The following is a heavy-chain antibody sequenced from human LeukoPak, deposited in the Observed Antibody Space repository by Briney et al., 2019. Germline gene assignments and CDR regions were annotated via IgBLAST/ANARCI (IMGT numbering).Heavy chain of an antibody. CDR3: AKAYPNFIAADITRFDY. J-gene: IGHJ4*02. V-gene: IGHV3-23*01. CDR1: GFTFSSYA. Sequence: GGSLRLSCAASGFTFSSYAMSWVRQAPGKGLEWVSVISGSGSNTYYADSVKGRFTISRDNSKNTLYLQMNSLRAEDTAVYYCAKAYPNFIAADITRFDYWGQGTLVTVSS. CDR2: ISGSGSNT. D-gene: IGHD6-6*01.